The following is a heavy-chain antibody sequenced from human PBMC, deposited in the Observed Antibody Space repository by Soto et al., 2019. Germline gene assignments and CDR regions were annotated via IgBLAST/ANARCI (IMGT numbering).Heavy chain of an antibody. V-gene: IGHV4-39*01. CDR3: ARFSGNAFDI. Sequence: QLQLQESGPGLLKPSQTLSLTCSVSGGSISSSSYNWDWIRQPPGKGLEWIGTIYYNGDADYNPSLTCRAAISVDASDYQSSLKLSSVTAADTSIYYCARFSGNAFDIWGHGTMVTVSP. CDR1: GGSISSSSYN. J-gene: IGHJ3*02. CDR2: IYYNGDA.